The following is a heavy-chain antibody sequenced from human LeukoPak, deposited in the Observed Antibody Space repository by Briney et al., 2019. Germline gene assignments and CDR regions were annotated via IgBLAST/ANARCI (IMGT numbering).Heavy chain of an antibody. CDR3: ARDRGYYGSGSYYIPSFLRYYYMDV. Sequence: SETLSLTCTVSGGSISSSSYYWGWIRQPPGKGLEWIGSIYYSGSTYYNPSLKSRVTISVDTSKNQFSLKLSSVTAADTAVYYCARDRGYYGSGSYYIPSFLRYYYMDVWGKGTTVTVSS. D-gene: IGHD3-10*01. J-gene: IGHJ6*03. CDR1: GGSISSSSYY. V-gene: IGHV4-39*07. CDR2: IYYSGST.